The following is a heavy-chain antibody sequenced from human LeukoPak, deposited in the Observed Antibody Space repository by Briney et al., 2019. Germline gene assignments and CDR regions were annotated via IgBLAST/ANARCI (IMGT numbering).Heavy chain of an antibody. CDR3: ARRRRILGNIVVVPAAALGRYYFDY. CDR2: INHSGST. J-gene: IGHJ4*02. V-gene: IGHV4-34*01. Sequence: SETLSLTCAVYGGSFSNYYWRWIRQPPGKGLEWSGGINHSGSTNYNPSLKSRGPISVDTSKNQFSLKLSSVTAADTAVYYCARRRRILGNIVVVPAAALGRYYFDYWGQGTLVTVSS. CDR1: GGSFSNYY. D-gene: IGHD2-2*01.